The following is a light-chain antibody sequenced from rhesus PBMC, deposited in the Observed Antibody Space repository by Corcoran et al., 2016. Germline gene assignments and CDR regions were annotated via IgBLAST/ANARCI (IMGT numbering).Light chain of an antibody. CDR3: QHYYNNPYS. Sequence: DIQMTQSPSALSASVGDRVTISCRTSQNIYSNLAWYQQKPGKAPKLLIYAASNLQTGIPSRFSGSGSGTDFTLTIRSLQPEDSAAYYCQHYYNNPYSFGQGTKVEIK. CDR2: AAS. V-gene: IGKV1S12*01. J-gene: IGKJ2*01. CDR1: QNIYSN.